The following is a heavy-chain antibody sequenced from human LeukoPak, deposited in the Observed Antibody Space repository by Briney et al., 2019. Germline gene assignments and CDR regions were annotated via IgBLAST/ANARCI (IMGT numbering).Heavy chain of an antibody. CDR3: AREGYSSGWYYFDY. D-gene: IGHD6-19*01. J-gene: IGHJ4*02. CDR1: GFTSSSYA. Sequence: PGGTLRLSCAASGFTSSSYAMHWVRQAPGKGLEWVAVISYDGSNKYYADSVKGRFTISRDNSKNTLYLQMSSLRAEDTAVYYCAREGYSSGWYYFDYWGQGTLVTVSS. V-gene: IGHV3-30*04. CDR2: ISYDGSNK.